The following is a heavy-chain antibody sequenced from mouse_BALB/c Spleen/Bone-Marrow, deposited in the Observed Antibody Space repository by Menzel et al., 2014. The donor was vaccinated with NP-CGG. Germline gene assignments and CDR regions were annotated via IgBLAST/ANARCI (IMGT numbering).Heavy chain of an antibody. CDR3: ARLNYYGNLFV. CDR1: GFDFRRYW. D-gene: IGHD1-1*01. Sequence: EVMLVESGGGLVQPGGSLKLSCAASGFDFRRYWMSWVRQAPGKGLEWIGEINPDSSTISYTPSLKDKFIISRDNAKNTLYLQMTKVRSEDTALYYCARLNYYGNLFVWGAGTTVTVSS. J-gene: IGHJ1*01. V-gene: IGHV4-1*02. CDR2: INPDSSTI.